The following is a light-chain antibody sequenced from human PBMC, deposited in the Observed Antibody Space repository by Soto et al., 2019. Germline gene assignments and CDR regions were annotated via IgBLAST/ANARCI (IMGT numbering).Light chain of an antibody. V-gene: IGLV2-8*01. J-gene: IGLJ2*01. CDR2: EVS. Sequence: QSALTQPPSASGSPGQSVTISCTGSSSDVGGYNYVSWYQHHPGKAPKLMIYEVSKRPSGVPDRFSGSKSGNTGSLTVSGLQAEDEADYYCSSYEGWNNSVLFGGGTKLTVL. CDR3: SSYEGWNNSVL. CDR1: SSDVGGYNY.